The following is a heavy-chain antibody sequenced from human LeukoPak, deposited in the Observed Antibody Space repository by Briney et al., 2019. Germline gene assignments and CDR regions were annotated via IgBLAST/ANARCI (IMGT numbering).Heavy chain of an antibody. CDR2: LNSDGTST. V-gene: IGHV3-74*01. CDR1: GFTFSSYW. CDR3: ARKGSGNYYVDY. Sequence: GGSLRLSCAASGFTFSSYWMRWVRQAPGKGLVWVSLLNSDGTSTFYADSVRGRFTISRDNAKNTLYLQMNSLRAEDTAVYYCARKGSGNYYVDYWGQGTLVAASS. J-gene: IGHJ4*02. D-gene: IGHD1-26*01.